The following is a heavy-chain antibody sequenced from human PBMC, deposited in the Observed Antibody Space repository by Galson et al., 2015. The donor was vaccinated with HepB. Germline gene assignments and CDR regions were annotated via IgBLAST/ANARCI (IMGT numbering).Heavy chain of an antibody. J-gene: IGHJ4*02. Sequence: SVKVSCKASGGTFSSYAISWVRQAPGQGLEWMGGIIPIFGTANYAQKFQGRVTITADESTSTAYMELSSLRSEDTAVYYCASSPDSTGYDFWSGYPGGYWGQGTLVTVSS. CDR3: ASSPDSTGYDFWSGYPGGY. CDR1: GGTFSSYA. CDR2: IIPIFGTA. V-gene: IGHV1-69*13. D-gene: IGHD3-3*01.